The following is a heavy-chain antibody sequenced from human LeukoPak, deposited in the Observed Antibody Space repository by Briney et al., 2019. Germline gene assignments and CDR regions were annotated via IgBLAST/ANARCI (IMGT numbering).Heavy chain of an antibody. CDR1: GFTFSSYW. J-gene: IGHJ6*03. CDR2: INSDGSST. Sequence: PGGSLRLSCAASGFTFSSYWMHWVRQAPGKGLVWVSRINSDGSSTSYADSVKGRFTISRDNAKNTLYLQMNSLRAEDTAVYYCGRASYGSCGSPYYYYYYMDVWGKGTTVTVSS. D-gene: IGHD3-10*01. CDR3: GRASYGSCGSPYYYYYYMDV. V-gene: IGHV3-74*01.